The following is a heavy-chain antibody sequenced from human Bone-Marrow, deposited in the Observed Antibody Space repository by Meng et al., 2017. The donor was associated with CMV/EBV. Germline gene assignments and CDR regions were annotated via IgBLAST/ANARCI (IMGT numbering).Heavy chain of an antibody. CDR1: GGPISSYY. D-gene: IGHD2-2*01. CDR2: IYYSGST. CDR3: ARDYCSSTSCYPSWFDP. J-gene: IGHJ5*02. Sequence: SETLSLTCTVSGGPISSYYWSWIRQPPGKGLEWIGYIYYSGSTNYNPSLKSRVTISVDTSKNQFSLKLSSVTAADTAVYYCARDYCSSTSCYPSWFDPWGQGTLVTASS. V-gene: IGHV4-59*01.